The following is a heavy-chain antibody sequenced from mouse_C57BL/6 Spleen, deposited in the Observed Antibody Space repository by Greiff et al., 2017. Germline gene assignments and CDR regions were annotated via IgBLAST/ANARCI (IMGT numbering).Heavy chain of an antibody. CDR2: ISNGGGST. CDR3: AKSYGYDGAWFAY. Sequence: EVQVVESGGGLVQPGGSLKLSCAASGFTFSDYYMYWVRQTPEKRLEWVAYISNGGGSTYYPDTVKGRFTISRDNAKNTLYLQMSRLKSEDTAMYYCAKSYGYDGAWFAYWGQGTLVTVSA. CDR1: GFTFSDYY. V-gene: IGHV5-12*01. D-gene: IGHD2-2*01. J-gene: IGHJ3*01.